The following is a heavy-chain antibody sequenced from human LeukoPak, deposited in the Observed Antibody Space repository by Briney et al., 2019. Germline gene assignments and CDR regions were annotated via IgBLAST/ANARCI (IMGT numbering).Heavy chain of an antibody. CDR1: GGSFSGYY. V-gene: IGHV4-34*01. D-gene: IGHD2-15*01. J-gene: IGHJ6*02. Sequence: PSETLSLTCAVYGGSFSGYYWSWIRQPPGKGLEWIGEINHSGSTNHSPSLKSRVTISVDTSKNQFSLKLSSVTAADTAVYYCARAGPYCSGGSCSLHGMDVWGQGTTVTVSS. CDR3: ARAGPYCSGGSCSLHGMDV. CDR2: INHSGST.